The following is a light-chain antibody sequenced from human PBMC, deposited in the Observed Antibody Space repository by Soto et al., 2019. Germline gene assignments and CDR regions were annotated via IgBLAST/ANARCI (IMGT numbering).Light chain of an antibody. CDR2: DVT. Sequence: QSVLTQPRSVSGSPGQSVTFSCTGTSSDVGAYIYVSWYQQHPGKAPKLIIYDVTKRPSGVPDRFSGSKSGNTASLTISGLQAEDEADYYCCSYAGSYTHVFGTGTKLTVL. V-gene: IGLV2-11*01. J-gene: IGLJ1*01. CDR3: CSYAGSYTHV. CDR1: SSDVGAYIY.